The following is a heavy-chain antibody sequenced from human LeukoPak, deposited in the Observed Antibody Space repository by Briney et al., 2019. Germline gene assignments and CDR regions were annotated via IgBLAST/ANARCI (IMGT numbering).Heavy chain of an antibody. CDR2: ISYVGSNK. D-gene: IGHD3-3*01. J-gene: IGHJ4*02. CDR3: ARDSAVGIFGVVYY. CDR1: GFTFSSYA. V-gene: IGHV3-30-3*01. Sequence: GRSLSLSCAASGFTFSSYAMHWVRQAPGKELAWVAVISYVGSNKYYADSVKGRFTISRDNSKNTLYLQMNSLRAEDTAVYCCARDSAVGIFGVVYYWGQGTLVTVSS.